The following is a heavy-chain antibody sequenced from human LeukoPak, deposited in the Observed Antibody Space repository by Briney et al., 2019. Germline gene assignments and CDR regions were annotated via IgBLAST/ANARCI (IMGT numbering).Heavy chain of an antibody. CDR1: GFTFYAYS. CDR2: IDRRGHRT. Sequence: GGSLRLSCAASGFTFYAYSMHWVRQAPGEGLEGGSLIDRRGHRTFYADSVEGRFTISRDNSRNSLYLHMSSLRTEDTALYYCVKEVIYSSWVSFDSWGRGTLVTVSS. D-gene: IGHD4-11*01. J-gene: IGHJ4*02. CDR3: VKEVIYSSWVSFDS. V-gene: IGHV3-43*01.